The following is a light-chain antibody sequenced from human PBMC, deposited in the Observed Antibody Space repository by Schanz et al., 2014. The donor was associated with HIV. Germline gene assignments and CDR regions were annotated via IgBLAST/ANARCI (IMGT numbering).Light chain of an antibody. J-gene: IGLJ3*02. Sequence: QAVVTQPPSASGTPGQRVTISCSGSSSSIKTNTVNWFQQLPGTAPKLLIYNTYHRPSGVPVRFSGSKSATSASLAISGLQSEDEADYFCATWDDSLEGWVFGGGTKLTVL. CDR3: ATWDDSLEGWV. CDR1: SSSIKTNT. CDR2: NTY. V-gene: IGLV1-44*01.